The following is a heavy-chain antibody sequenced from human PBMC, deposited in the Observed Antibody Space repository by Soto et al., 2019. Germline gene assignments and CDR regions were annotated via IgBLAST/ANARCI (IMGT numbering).Heavy chain of an antibody. D-gene: IGHD3-22*01. Sequence: RGESLKISCKGSGYSFTSYWIGWVRQMPGKGLEWMGIIYPGDSDTRYSPSFQGQVTISADKSISTAYLQWSSLKASDTAMYYCARSYYYDSSGYYGFDPWGQGTLVTVSS. CDR2: IYPGDSDT. J-gene: IGHJ5*02. V-gene: IGHV5-51*01. CDR1: GYSFTSYW. CDR3: ARSYYYDSSGYYGFDP.